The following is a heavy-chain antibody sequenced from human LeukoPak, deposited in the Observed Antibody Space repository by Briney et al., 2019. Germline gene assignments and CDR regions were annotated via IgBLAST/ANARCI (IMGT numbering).Heavy chain of an antibody. J-gene: IGHJ4*02. D-gene: IGHD3-3*01. CDR1: GGSTSSGNYY. Sequence: SETLSLTCTVSGGSTSSGNYYWGWIRQPPGKGLEWIVGISSSGSTYYNPSLKSRITISIDTSKNHFSLKLSSVTAADTAVYYCARLGAGPTYYDFWSGYSSFYFDYWGQGTLVTVSS. CDR2: ISSSGST. V-gene: IGHV4-39*02. CDR3: ARLGAGPTYYDFWSGYSSFYFDY.